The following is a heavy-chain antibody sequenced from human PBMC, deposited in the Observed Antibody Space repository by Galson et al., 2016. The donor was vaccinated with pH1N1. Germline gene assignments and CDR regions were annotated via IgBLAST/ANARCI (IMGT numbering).Heavy chain of an antibody. CDR1: GFTFSTYW. CDR3: AKGGLAPGDY. Sequence: SLRLSCAASGFTFSTYWMRWVRQAPGKGLEWVANIKQDGSEKYYLDSVKGRFTISRDNAKESLFLQMNSLRAEDTAVYYCAKGGLAPGDYWGQGTLVTVSS. CDR2: IKQDGSEK. J-gene: IGHJ4*02. V-gene: IGHV3-7*01. D-gene: IGHD6-19*01.